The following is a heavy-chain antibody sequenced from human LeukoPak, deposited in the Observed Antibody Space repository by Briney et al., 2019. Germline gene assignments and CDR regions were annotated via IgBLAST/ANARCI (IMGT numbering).Heavy chain of an antibody. CDR2: IIPIFGTA. D-gene: IGHD2-8*01. Sequence: ASVKVSCKASGYTFTGYYMHWVRQAPGQGLEWMGGIIPIFGTANYAQKFQGRVTITADKSTSTAYMELSSLRSEDTAVYYCARDLVLMVYANGGGWFDPWGQGTLVTVSS. V-gene: IGHV1-69*06. J-gene: IGHJ5*02. CDR1: GYTFTGYY. CDR3: ARDLVLMVYANGGGWFDP.